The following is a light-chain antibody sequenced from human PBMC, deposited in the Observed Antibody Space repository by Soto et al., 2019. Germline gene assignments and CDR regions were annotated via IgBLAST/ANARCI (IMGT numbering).Light chain of an antibody. J-gene: IGLJ1*01. CDR3: SSYARSSTV. V-gene: IGLV2-8*01. Sequence: QSVLTQPPSASGSPGQSVAISCTGTSSDVGGYNYVSWYQQHPGKAPKLMIYEVNKRPSGVPDRFSGSKSGNTASLTVSGLQAEDEDDYYRSSYARSSTVFGTAT. CDR2: EVN. CDR1: SSDVGGYNY.